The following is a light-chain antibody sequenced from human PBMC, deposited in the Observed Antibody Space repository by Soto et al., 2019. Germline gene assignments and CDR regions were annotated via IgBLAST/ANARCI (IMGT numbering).Light chain of an antibody. CDR3: QQSYSTPPRT. CDR2: AAS. V-gene: IGKV1-39*01. Sequence: DIQMTQSPSSLSASVGDRVTITCRASQSISSYLNWYQQKPGKAPKLLIYAASSLQSGVPSWLSGSGSGTDFTLTISSLQPEDFATYYCQQSYSTPPRTFGQGTKVEIK. CDR1: QSISSY. J-gene: IGKJ1*01.